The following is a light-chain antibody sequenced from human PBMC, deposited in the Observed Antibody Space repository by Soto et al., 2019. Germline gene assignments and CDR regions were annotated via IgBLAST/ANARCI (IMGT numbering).Light chain of an antibody. Sequence: EKVMTQSPATLSVSPGERVTLSCRASQSVATNLAWYQQKPGQAPRLLISGAYIRATGIPDRFIGSGSGTEFTLTITSLQSEDFAVYCCQHYNDLPLTFGQGTKVEIK. CDR3: QHYNDLPLT. CDR1: QSVATN. CDR2: GAY. J-gene: IGKJ1*01. V-gene: IGKV3-15*01.